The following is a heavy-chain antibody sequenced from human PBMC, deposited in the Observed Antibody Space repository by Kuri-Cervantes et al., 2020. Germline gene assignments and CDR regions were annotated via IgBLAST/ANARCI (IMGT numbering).Heavy chain of an antibody. CDR3: ARDVGGDYSIDWYFDL. D-gene: IGHD4-17*01. V-gene: IGHV3-30*03. J-gene: IGHJ2*01. Sequence: GESLKISCAASVFTLRSCDLRWVRQAPGKGLEWMTIISYDGNYEDYVDFVMGRFTISRDTSKNTLFVQMNSLRPEDTAVYYCARDVGGDYSIDWYFDLWGRGTLVTVSS. CDR1: VFTLRSCD. CDR2: ISYDGNYE.